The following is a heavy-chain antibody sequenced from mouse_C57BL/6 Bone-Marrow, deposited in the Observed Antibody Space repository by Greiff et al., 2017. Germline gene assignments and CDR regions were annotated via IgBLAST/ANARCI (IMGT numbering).Heavy chain of an antibody. CDR3: ARGSDGSSYAMDY. D-gene: IGHD1-1*01. J-gene: IGHJ4*01. CDR1: GYSFTDYN. Sequence: EVQLQQSGPELVKPGASVKISCKASGYSFTDYNMNWVKQSNGKSLEWIGVINPNYGTTSYNQKYKGKATLTVDQSSSTAYMQLNSLTSEDSAVYYCARGSDGSSYAMDYWSQRASVTVSS. V-gene: IGHV1-39*01. CDR2: INPNYGTT.